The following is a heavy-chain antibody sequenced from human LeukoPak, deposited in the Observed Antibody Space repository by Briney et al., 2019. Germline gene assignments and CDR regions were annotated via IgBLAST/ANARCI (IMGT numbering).Heavy chain of an antibody. CDR2: ISSSSSYI. CDR1: GFTFSSYS. CDR3: ARDLARGGGLGY. D-gene: IGHD2-15*01. J-gene: IGHJ4*02. Sequence: GGSLRLSCAASGFTFSSYSMNWVRQAPGKGLEWVSSISSSSSYIYYADSVKGRFTISRDNAKNSLYLQMNSLRAEDTAVYYCARDLARGGGLGYWGQGTLVTVSS. V-gene: IGHV3-21*01.